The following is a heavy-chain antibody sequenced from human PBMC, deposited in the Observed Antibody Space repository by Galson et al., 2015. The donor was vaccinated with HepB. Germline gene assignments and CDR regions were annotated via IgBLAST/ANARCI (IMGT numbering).Heavy chain of an antibody. CDR3: ARGRMYYYDSSGYQEWFDP. J-gene: IGHJ5*02. CDR2: INTNTGNP. Sequence: SVKVSCKASGYTFTSYAMNWVRQAPGQGLEWMGWINTNTGNPTYAQGFTGRFVFSLDTSVSTAYLQISSLKAEDTAVYYCARGRMYYYDSSGYQEWFDPWGQGTLVTVSS. V-gene: IGHV7-4-1*02. D-gene: IGHD3-22*01. CDR1: GYTFTSYA.